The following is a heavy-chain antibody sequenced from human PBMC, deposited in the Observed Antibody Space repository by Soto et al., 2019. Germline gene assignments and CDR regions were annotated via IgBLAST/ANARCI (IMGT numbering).Heavy chain of an antibody. D-gene: IGHD2-21*02. J-gene: IGHJ5*02. CDR3: VRTAREGAVAPHWFDR. CDR2: VYYTGGT. Sequence: PSETLSLTCTVSGASIRSTDYYWSWIRQAPGKGLEWIGYVYYTGGTYYNPSLMSRLTISVDTSKNQFSLKLTSVTAAETAVYYCVRTAREGAVAPHWFDRWGQGTQVTVSS. CDR1: GASIRSTDYY. V-gene: IGHV4-30-4*01.